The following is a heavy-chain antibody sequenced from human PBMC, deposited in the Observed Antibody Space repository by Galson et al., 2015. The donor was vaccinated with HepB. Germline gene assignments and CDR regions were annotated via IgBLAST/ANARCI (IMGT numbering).Heavy chain of an antibody. Sequence: SVKVSCKASGYTFTSYAMHWVRQAPGQRLEWMGWINAGNGNTKYSQKFQSRVTITRDTSASTAYMELSSLRSEDTAVYYCARDRRDDYGVLEGMDVWGQGTTVTVSS. V-gene: IGHV1-3*01. D-gene: IGHD4-17*01. CDR2: INAGNGNT. CDR3: ARDRRDDYGVLEGMDV. CDR1: GYTFTSYA. J-gene: IGHJ6*02.